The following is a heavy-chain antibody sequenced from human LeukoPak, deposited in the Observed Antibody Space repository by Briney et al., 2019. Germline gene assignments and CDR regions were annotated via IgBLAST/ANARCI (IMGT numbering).Heavy chain of an antibody. CDR3: TARTYYYDSSGYYPILDY. D-gene: IGHD3-22*01. J-gene: IGHJ4*02. Sequence: PGGSLILSCAASGFTFSNAWMSWVRQAPGKGLEWVGRIKSKTDGGTTDYAAPVKGRFTISRDDSKNTLYLQMNSLKTEDTAVYYCTARTYYYDSSGYYPILDYWGQGTLVTVSS. CDR1: GFTFSNAW. V-gene: IGHV3-15*01. CDR2: IKSKTDGGTT.